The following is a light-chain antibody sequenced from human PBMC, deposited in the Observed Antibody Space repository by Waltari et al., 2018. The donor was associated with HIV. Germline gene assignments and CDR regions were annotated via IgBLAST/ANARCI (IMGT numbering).Light chain of an antibody. CDR3: LLSYAGSRPVV. Sequence: QAVVTQEPSLTVSPGGTVPLTCGSSSGPVTSGHHPYWFQQKPGQAPRTLIYDTTYKHSWTPARFSGSLLGGKAALTLSGAQPEDEADYYCLLSYAGSRPVVFGGGTKLTVV. CDR1: SGPVTSGHH. J-gene: IGLJ2*01. V-gene: IGLV7-46*01. CDR2: DTT.